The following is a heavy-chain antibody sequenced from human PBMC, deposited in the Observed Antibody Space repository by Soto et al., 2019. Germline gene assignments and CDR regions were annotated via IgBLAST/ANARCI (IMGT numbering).Heavy chain of an antibody. V-gene: IGHV3-21*01. CDR1: GFTFSSYS. Sequence: GGSLRLSCAASGFTFSSYSMNWVRQAPGKGLEWVSSISSSSSYIYYADSVKGRFTISRDNAKNSLYLQMNSLRAEDTAVYYCASNLLGPRARAQRGCDYWGQGTLVTVS. CDR3: ASNLLGPRARAQRGCDY. CDR2: ISSSSSYI. D-gene: IGHD6-25*01. J-gene: IGHJ4*02.